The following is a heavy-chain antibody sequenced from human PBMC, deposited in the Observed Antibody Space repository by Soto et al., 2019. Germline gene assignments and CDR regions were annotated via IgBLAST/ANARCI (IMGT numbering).Heavy chain of an antibody. Sequence: GSLRLSCAASGFTFSSYGMHWVRQAPGKGPEWVAVISYDGSNKYYADSVKGRFTISRDNSKNTLYLQMNSLRAEDTAVYYCAKVTGMGFWSGFDYWGQGT. D-gene: IGHD3-3*01. J-gene: IGHJ4*02. V-gene: IGHV3-30*18. CDR1: GFTFSSYG. CDR2: ISYDGSNK. CDR3: AKVTGMGFWSGFDY.